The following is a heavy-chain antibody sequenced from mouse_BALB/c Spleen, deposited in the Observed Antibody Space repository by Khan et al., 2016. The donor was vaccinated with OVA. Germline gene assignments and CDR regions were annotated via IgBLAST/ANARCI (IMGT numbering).Heavy chain of an antibody. CDR1: GYTFTNYW. CDR2: IFPGTGTT. D-gene: IGHD2-1*01. Sequence: QIQLVQSGAELVKPGASVKLSCKTSGYTFTNYWIQWIKQRPGQGLGWIGQIFPGTGTTYYNQNFKGMATLTVDTSSNTAYMHLSSLTSEDSAVYFWARGYFGNYEFVYWGQGTLVTVSP. V-gene: IGHV1S132*01. CDR3: ARGYFGNYEFVY. J-gene: IGHJ3*01.